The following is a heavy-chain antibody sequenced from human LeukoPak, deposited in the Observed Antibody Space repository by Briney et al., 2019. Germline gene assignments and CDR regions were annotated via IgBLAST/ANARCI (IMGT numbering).Heavy chain of an antibody. CDR2: ISGTHAGRQGTT. J-gene: IGHJ3*02. V-gene: IGHV3-23*01. CDR1: GFTSSTYD. Sequence: GGSLRLSCAASGFTSSTYDMSWVRQTPGKGLEGVSAISGTHAGRQGTTYYADSVKGRFTISRDDSKNTLYLQMHSLRAEDTAIYFCAKGGYFSYDMWGQGTKVTVSP. D-gene: IGHD5-18*01. CDR3: AKGGYFSYDM.